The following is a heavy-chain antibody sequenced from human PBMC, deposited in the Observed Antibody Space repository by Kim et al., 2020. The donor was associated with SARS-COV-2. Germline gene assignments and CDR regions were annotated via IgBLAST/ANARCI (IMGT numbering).Heavy chain of an antibody. CDR3: LRSSDY. CDR2: KQDESEK. D-gene: IGHD6-6*01. J-gene: IGHJ4*02. Sequence: KQDESEKRYVDSGKGRFTISRDNAKNTLYLQMSSLRAEDTAVYYCLRSSDYWGQGILVTVSS. V-gene: IGHV3-7*01.